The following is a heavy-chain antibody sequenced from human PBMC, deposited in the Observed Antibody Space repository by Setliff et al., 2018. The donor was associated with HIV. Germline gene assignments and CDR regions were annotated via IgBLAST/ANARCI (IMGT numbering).Heavy chain of an antibody. V-gene: IGHV4-39*01. D-gene: IGHD6-6*01. CDR1: GDSISDTTYY. CDR2: IYHSGST. CDR3: ARLSSYRSSSYYFDY. J-gene: IGHJ4*02. Sequence: PSATLSLTCSVSGDSISDTTYYWGWIRQPPGEGLEWIGNIYHSGSTLYKPSLKSRVTMSVDTSKNQFSLKLNSVTAADTAVYHCARLSSYRSSSYYFDYWGQGALVTVS.